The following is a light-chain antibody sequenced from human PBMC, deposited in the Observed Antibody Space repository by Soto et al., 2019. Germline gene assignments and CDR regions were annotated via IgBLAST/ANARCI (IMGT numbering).Light chain of an antibody. CDR2: RNN. Sequence: QSVLIQPPSASGTPGQRVTISCSGSSSNIGSNYVYWFQQLPGAAPKLLIYRNNQRPSGVPDRFSGSKSGTSASLAISGLQSEDEADYYCATWEDNLTARVFGGGTKVTVL. CDR3: ATWEDNLTARV. V-gene: IGLV1-47*01. CDR1: SSNIGSNY. J-gene: IGLJ3*02.